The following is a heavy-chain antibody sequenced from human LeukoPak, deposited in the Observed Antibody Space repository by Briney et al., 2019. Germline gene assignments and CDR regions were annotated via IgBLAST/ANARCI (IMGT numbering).Heavy chain of an antibody. CDR1: GGSISSSSYY. CDR2: IYYSGST. V-gene: IGHV4-39*01. Sequence: SETLSLTCTVSGGSISSSSYYWGWIRQPPGKGLEWIGSIYYSGSTYYNPSPKSRVTISVDTSKNQFSLKLSSVTAADTAVYYCARSAAIGVNWFDPWAREPWSPSPQ. J-gene: IGHJ5*02. D-gene: IGHD2-2*01. CDR3: ARSAAIGVNWFDP.